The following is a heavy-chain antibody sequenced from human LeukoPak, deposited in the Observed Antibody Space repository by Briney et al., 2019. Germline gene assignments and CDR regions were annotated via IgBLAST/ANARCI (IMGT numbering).Heavy chain of an antibody. Sequence: GGSLRLSCTASGFTFSSYAMTWVRQAPGKGLEWVSAIIGSAGSTFYADSVKGRFTISRDNSKNTLYLQMNSLRAEDSAVYYCAKDGEASYEVYYYYMDVRGKGTTVTVSS. CDR2: IIGSAGST. CDR1: GFTFSSYA. CDR3: AKDGEASYEVYYYYMDV. D-gene: IGHD5-18*01. V-gene: IGHV3-23*01. J-gene: IGHJ6*03.